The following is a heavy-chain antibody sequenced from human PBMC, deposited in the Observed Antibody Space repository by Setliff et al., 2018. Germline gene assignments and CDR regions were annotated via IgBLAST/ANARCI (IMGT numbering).Heavy chain of an antibody. CDR1: GGSITSHY. Sequence: PSETLSLTCTVSGGSITSHYWSWIRQPPGKGLEWIGHTYYIRNTNYNPSLKSRVTISIDTSKNQFSLTLSSVTAADTAVYYCARLPNYVWGSPVDCWGQGTLVTVSS. J-gene: IGHJ4*02. D-gene: IGHD3-16*01. CDR2: TYYIRNT. V-gene: IGHV4-59*08. CDR3: ARLPNYVWGSPVDC.